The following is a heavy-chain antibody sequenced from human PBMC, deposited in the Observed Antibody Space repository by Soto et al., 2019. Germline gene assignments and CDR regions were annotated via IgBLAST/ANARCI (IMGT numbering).Heavy chain of an antibody. CDR3: ASREVGTTLDFDY. J-gene: IGHJ4*02. Sequence: QVQLVQSGAEVKKPGASVKVSCKASGYTFSSYGISWVRQAPGQGLEWMGWISAYNGNTKYAQKLQGRVTMTTDTSTSTASMELRSLSSDDTAVYYCASREVGTTLDFDYWGQGPLVTVSS. D-gene: IGHD1-26*01. V-gene: IGHV1-18*01. CDR2: ISAYNGNT. CDR1: GYTFSSYG.